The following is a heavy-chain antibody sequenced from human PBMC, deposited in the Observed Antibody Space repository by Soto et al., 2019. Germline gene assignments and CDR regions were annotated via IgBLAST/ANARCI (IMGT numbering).Heavy chain of an antibody. CDR2: ISGSGGST. V-gene: IGHV3-23*01. D-gene: IGHD2-21*02. CDR3: AKSHSYCGGDCSQYYFDY. CDR1: GFTFSSYA. Sequence: PGGSLTLSCAASGFTFSSYAMSWVRQAPGKGLEWVSAISGSGGSTYYADSVKGRFTISRDNSKNTLYLQMTSLRAEDTAVYYCAKSHSYCGGDCSQYYFDYWGQGTLVTVSS. J-gene: IGHJ4*02.